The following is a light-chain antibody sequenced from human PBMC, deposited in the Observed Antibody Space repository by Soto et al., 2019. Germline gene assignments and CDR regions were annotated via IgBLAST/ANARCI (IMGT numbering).Light chain of an antibody. Sequence: QSVLTQPPSASGSPGQSVTISCSGTSSDLGDYDYVSWYQQHPGKAPRLMIYEVSERPSGVPDRFSGSKSGNTASLTDTGLQAEDEADYYCSSYAGSNNLIFGGGTKVTVL. J-gene: IGLJ2*01. CDR2: EVS. V-gene: IGLV2-8*01. CDR1: SSDLGDYDY. CDR3: SSYAGSNNLI.